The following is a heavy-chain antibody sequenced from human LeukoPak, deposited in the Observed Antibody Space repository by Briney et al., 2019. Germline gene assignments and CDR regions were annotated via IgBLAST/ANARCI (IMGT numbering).Heavy chain of an antibody. Sequence: ASVKVSCKASGYTFTGYYMHWVRQAPGQGLEWMGWINTNRGVTNYAQKFQGRVTMTRDTSISTAYMELSRLRSDDTAVYYCARDNVSCTHGVCSDLFGYWGQGTLVTVSS. CDR3: ARDNVSCTHGVCSDLFGY. CDR2: INTNRGVT. D-gene: IGHD2-8*01. CDR1: GYTFTGYY. J-gene: IGHJ4*02. V-gene: IGHV1-2*02.